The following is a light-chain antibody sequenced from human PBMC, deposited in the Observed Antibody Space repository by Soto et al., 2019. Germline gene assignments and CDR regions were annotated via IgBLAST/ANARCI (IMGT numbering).Light chain of an antibody. CDR1: QSVSNSY. CDR2: GAS. Sequence: EIVLTQSPGTLSLSSGERVTLSCRASQSVSNSYLAWYQQKPGQAPRLLIYGASSRATGIPDRFSGSGSGTDFPLTISRLEPEDFAVYYCQQYVSSPWTFGQGTKVEIK. CDR3: QQYVSSPWT. J-gene: IGKJ1*01. V-gene: IGKV3-20*01.